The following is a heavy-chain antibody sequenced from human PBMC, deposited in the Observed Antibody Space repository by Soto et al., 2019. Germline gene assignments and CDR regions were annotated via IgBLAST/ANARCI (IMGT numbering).Heavy chain of an antibody. CDR2: IKQDGSQT. V-gene: IGHV3-7*03. Sequence: GGSLRLSCVASGFTISNYWMSWVRQAPEKGLEWVANIKQDGSQTYYVDSAKGRFTISRDNAKNSLYLQMNSLRVEDTAVYYCTRGTELAYCTSTSCPGIDVWGQGTTVTVSS. D-gene: IGHD2-2*01. J-gene: IGHJ6*02. CDR3: TRGTELAYCTSTSCPGIDV. CDR1: GFTISNYW.